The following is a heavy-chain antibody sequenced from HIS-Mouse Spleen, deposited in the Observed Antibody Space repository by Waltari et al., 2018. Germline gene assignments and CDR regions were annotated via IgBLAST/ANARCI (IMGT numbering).Heavy chain of an antibody. CDR2: IWYDGINK. Sequence: QVQLVESGGGVVQPGRSLRLSCAESGFNFSRDVLPWVRLAPGKGLELVAVIWYDGINKYYADSVKGRFTISRDNSKNTLYLQMNSLRAEDTAVYYCAKGKYYFDYWGQGTLVTVSS. CDR1: GFNFSRDV. CDR3: AKGKYYFDY. V-gene: IGHV3-33*06. J-gene: IGHJ4*02.